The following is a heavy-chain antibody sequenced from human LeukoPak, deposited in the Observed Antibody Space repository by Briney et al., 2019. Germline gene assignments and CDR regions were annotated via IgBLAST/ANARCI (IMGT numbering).Heavy chain of an antibody. V-gene: IGHV1-18*01. CDR2: ISAYNGNT. CDR3: ARETYYYDSSGYYHALNYYYYGMDV. J-gene: IGHJ6*02. CDR1: GYTFTSYG. Sequence: ASVTVSCKASGYTFTSYGISWVRQAPGQGFEWMGWISAYNGNTNYAQKLQGRVTMTTDTSTSTAYMELRSLRSDDTAVYYCARETYYYDSSGYYHALNYYYYGMDVWGQGTTVTVSS. D-gene: IGHD3-22*01.